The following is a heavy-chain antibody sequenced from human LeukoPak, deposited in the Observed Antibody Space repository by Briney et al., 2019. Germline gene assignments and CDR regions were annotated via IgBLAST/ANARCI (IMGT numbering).Heavy chain of an antibody. V-gene: IGHV4-34*01. Sequence: SETLSLTCAVYGGSFSGYYWSWIRQPPGRGLEWIGEINHSGTTNYNPSLKSRVTISVDTSKNHFSLKLSSVTAADTAVYYCAGHHPRNTVDFWGQGTLVTVSS. CDR2: INHSGTT. J-gene: IGHJ4*02. CDR3: AGHHPRNTVDF. D-gene: IGHD2/OR15-2a*01. CDR1: GGSFSGYY.